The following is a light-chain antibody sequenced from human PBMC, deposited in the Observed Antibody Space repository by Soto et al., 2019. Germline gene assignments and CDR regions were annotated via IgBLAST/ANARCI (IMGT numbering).Light chain of an antibody. CDR2: EVS. Sequence: QSALTQPASVSGSPGQSITISCTGTSSAVGGYNYVSWYQQHPGKAPKLMIYEVSNRPSGVSNRFSGSKSGNTASLTISGLQAEDEADYYCSSYTSSSTLLYVFGTGTKVT. CDR3: SSYTSSSTLLYV. V-gene: IGLV2-14*01. J-gene: IGLJ1*01. CDR1: SSAVGGYNY.